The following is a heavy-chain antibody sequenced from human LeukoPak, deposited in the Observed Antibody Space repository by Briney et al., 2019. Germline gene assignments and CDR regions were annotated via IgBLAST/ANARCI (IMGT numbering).Heavy chain of an antibody. CDR1: GFIFSNYY. Sequence: GGSLRLSCTASGFIFSNYYMAWVRQPPGRGLEWISYISADAATVKYADSVEGRFTVSRDNTQNSIYLEMSSLRVDDTAVYYCARMYSSGYYGDYIDYWGQGNLVSVSS. CDR3: ARMYSSGYYGDYIDY. V-gene: IGHV3-11*04. D-gene: IGHD5-12*01. CDR2: ISADAATV. J-gene: IGHJ4*02.